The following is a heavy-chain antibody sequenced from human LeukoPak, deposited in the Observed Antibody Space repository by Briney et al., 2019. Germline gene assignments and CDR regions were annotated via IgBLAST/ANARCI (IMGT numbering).Heavy chain of an antibody. D-gene: IGHD2-15*01. CDR1: GFTFPNYG. V-gene: IGHV3-23*01. J-gene: IGHJ4*02. Sequence: GGSLRLSCAASGFTFPNYGMTWVRQAPGKGLEWVSTISGSGSSTYYSDSVKGRFTLSRDNSKNTVSLQMNSLRVEDTAVYYCAKDRWGSGGSGGGDYWGQGTLVTVSS. CDR3: AKDRWGSGGSGGGDY. CDR2: ISGSGSST.